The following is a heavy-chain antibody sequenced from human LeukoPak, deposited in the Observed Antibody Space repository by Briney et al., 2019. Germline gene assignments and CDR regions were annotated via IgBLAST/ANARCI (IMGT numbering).Heavy chain of an antibody. J-gene: IGHJ4*02. V-gene: IGHV1-2*02. CDR1: GYTFTGYY. CDR2: INPNSGGT. D-gene: IGHD5-24*01. Sequence: ASVKVSCKASGYTFTGYYMHWVQQAPGQGLEWMGWINPNSGGTNYAQKFQGRVTMTRDTSISTAYMELSRLRSDDTAVYYCARTVEMATIWFDYWGQGTLVTVSS. CDR3: ARTVEMATIWFDY.